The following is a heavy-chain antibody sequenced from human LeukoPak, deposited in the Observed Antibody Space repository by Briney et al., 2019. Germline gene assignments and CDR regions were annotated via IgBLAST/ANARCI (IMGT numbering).Heavy chain of an antibody. J-gene: IGHJ4*02. D-gene: IGHD3-22*01. Sequence: KTSETLSLTCAVSGVSISSSNWWSWVRQPPGKGLEWIGEIYHSGSTNYNPSLKSRVTISVDKSKNQFSLKLSSVTAADTAVYYCARLRIRYYYDSSGYFDRYYFDYWGQGTLVTVSS. CDR2: IYHSGST. V-gene: IGHV4-4*02. CDR3: ARLRIRYYYDSSGYFDRYYFDY. CDR1: GVSISSSNW.